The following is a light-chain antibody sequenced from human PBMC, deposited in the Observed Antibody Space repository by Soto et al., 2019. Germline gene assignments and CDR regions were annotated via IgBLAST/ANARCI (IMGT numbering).Light chain of an antibody. CDR3: QQYYSTPFT. CDR2: WAS. Sequence: DIVMTQSPDSLAVSLGERATLNCKSSQSVLHSSNNKNYLAWYQHRPGQPPKLLIYWASSRESGVPDRFSRSGSGTEFTLTISSLQAEDVAFYYCQQYYSTPFTFGPGTKVDIK. CDR1: QSVLHSSNNKNY. V-gene: IGKV4-1*01. J-gene: IGKJ3*01.